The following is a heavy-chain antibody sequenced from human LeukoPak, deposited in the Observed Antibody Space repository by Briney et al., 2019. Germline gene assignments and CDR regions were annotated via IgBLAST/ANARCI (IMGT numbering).Heavy chain of an antibody. Sequence: ASVKVSCKASGYTFTNYYMHWVRQAPGQGLQWLGWINPNSGGTNYAQNFQGRVTVTRDTSTATAYMELRWLTSDDTAVYYCARDLFTRKTLGNWDSRAFHIWGQGTMVTVSS. D-gene: IGHD1-14*01. CDR2: INPNSGGT. V-gene: IGHV1-2*02. CDR3: ARDLFTRKTLGNWDSRAFHI. CDR1: GYTFTNYY. J-gene: IGHJ3*02.